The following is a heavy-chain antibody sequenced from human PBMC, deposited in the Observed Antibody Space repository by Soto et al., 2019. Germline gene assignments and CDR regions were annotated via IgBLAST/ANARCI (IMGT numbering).Heavy chain of an antibody. J-gene: IGHJ3*02. CDR2: ISGNGGST. CDR3: ARDPPGAVACTQYAFDI. CDR1: GFTFRNYA. Sequence: GGSLRLSCAASGFTFRNYAMSWARQAPGKGLEWVAAISGNGGSTHYADSVNGRFTISRDNSKNTMYLQLNSLRAEDTAVYFCARDPPGAVACTQYAFDIWGKGTMFTV. V-gene: IGHV3-23*01. D-gene: IGHD6-19*01.